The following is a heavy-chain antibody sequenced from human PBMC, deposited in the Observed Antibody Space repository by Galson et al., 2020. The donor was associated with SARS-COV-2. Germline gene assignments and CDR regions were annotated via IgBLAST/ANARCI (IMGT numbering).Heavy chain of an antibody. Sequence: GESLKISCAASGFTFGSFGSFAMSWVRQAPGKGLEWVSAISGSGTSTYYADSVKGRFTISRDNSKNKLYLHMNSLRAYDTAAYYCAKDLQGEYDYNSGRGFDHWGQGILVTVSS. CDR2: ISGSGTST. D-gene: IGHD3-10*01. J-gene: IGHJ4*02. V-gene: IGHV3-23*01. CDR1: GFTFGSFGSFA. CDR3: AKDLQGEYDYNSGRGFDH.